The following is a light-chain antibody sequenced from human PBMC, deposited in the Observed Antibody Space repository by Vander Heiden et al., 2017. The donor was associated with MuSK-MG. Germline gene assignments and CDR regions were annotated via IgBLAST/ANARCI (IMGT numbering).Light chain of an antibody. CDR2: DAS. J-gene: IGKJ2*04. Sequence: EIVLTQSPGTLSLSPGERVTLSCRASQSVSSNYLAWFQQKPGQAPRLLIYDASSRATGIPDRFSGSGSGTDFTLTISRLEPEDFAVYYCQQYSNSPCSFGQGTKLEIK. CDR3: QQYSNSPCS. CDR1: QSVSSNY. V-gene: IGKV3-20*01.